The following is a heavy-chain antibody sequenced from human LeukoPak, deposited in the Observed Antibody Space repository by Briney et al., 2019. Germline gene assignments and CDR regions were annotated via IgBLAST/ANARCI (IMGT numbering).Heavy chain of an antibody. Sequence: GGSLRLSCAASGFTFDDYGMSWVRQAPGKGLEWVSGINWNGGSTGYADSVKGRFTISRDNAKNSLHLQMNSLTAEDTALYYCARCTSGGYYYYYMDVWGKGTTVTISS. CDR2: INWNGGST. CDR3: ARCTSGGYYYYYMDV. J-gene: IGHJ6*03. CDR1: GFTFDDYG. D-gene: IGHD2-8*01. V-gene: IGHV3-20*04.